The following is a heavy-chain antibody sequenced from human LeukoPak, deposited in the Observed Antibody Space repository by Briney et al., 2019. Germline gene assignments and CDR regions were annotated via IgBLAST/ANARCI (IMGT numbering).Heavy chain of an antibody. D-gene: IGHD6-19*01. J-gene: IGHJ4*02. CDR2: ISGYGGTT. V-gene: IGHV3-43*02. Sequence: GGSLRLSCAATGFRFSNSAMSWVRQAPGKGLEWVSLISGYGGTTYYADSVKGRFTISKDNSKSSLYLQMNSLRAEDTAFYYCARDISSSGEDYWGRGTLVTVSS. CDR3: ARDISSSGEDY. CDR1: GFRFSNSA.